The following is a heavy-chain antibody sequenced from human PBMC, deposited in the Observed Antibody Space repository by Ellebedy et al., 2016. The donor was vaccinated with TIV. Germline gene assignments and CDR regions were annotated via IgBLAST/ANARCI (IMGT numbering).Heavy chain of an antibody. V-gene: IGHV4-38-2*02. CDR3: TRGGGSYSDY. Sequence: SETLSLTCTVSGYSISSGYYWGWIRQPPGKGLEWIGSIHYSGRTYHNPSLKSRITISVDTSKNQFSLKLNSVTAADTAMYYCTRGGGSYSDYWGQGTLVTVSS. CDR1: GYSISSGYY. J-gene: IGHJ4*02. D-gene: IGHD1-26*01. CDR2: IHYSGRT.